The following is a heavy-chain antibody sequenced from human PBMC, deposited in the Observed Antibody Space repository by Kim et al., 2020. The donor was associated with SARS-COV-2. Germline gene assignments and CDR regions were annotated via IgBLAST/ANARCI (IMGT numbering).Heavy chain of an antibody. D-gene: IGHD1-1*01. Sequence: GGSLRLSCTASGFTFTSHGFQWVRQSPGKGLEWVAAISSDGNIKDYVDSVRGRFTISIDNSRNTVILQMNSLRAEDTAVYYCARWAGTLSLYFFDYWGQGSLVTVSS. CDR3: ARWAGTLSLYFFDY. J-gene: IGHJ4*02. CDR1: GFTFTSHG. V-gene: IGHV3-33*05. CDR2: ISSDGNIK.